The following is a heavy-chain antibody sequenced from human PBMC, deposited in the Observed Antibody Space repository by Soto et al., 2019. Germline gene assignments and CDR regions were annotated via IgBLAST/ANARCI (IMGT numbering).Heavy chain of an antibody. CDR1: GFTFSSYG. V-gene: IGHV3-30*18. CDR3: AKDLVNVDTAGVPTDY. Sequence: GGSLRLSCAASGFTFSSYGMHWVRQAPGKGLEWVAVISYDGSNKYYADSVKGRFTISRDNPKNTLYLQMNSLRAEDTAVYYCAKDLVNVDTAGVPTDYWGQGTLVTVSS. D-gene: IGHD5-18*01. CDR2: ISYDGSNK. J-gene: IGHJ4*02.